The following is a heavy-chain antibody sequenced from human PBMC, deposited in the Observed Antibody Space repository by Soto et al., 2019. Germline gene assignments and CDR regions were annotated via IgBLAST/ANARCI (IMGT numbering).Heavy chain of an antibody. CDR1: GFTFSGHG. CDR3: ARGGGFGEQYSDAFDI. J-gene: IGHJ3*02. CDR2: IGTSGHA. Sequence: EVQLVETGGGLVQAGGSLRLSCAASGFTFSGHGMHWVRQAAGESLEWVSVIGTSGHAFYADSVKGRFTITREEAKNTVYLQMSSLRDVETAVYYCARGGGFGEQYSDAFDIWGQGKMVTVSS. D-gene: IGHD3-10*01. V-gene: IGHV3-13*01.